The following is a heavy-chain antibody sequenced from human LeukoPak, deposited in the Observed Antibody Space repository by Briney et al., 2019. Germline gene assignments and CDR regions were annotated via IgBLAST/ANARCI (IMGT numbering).Heavy chain of an antibody. CDR3: ARWNDSSGSLYFDY. CDR1: GGSFSGYY. Sequence: SETLSLTCAVYGGSFSGYYWGWIRQPPGKGLEWIGEINHSGSTNYNPSLKSRVTISVDTSKNQFSLKLSYVTAADTAVYYCARWNDSSGSLYFDYWGQGTLVTVSS. D-gene: IGHD3-22*01. CDR2: INHSGST. J-gene: IGHJ4*02. V-gene: IGHV4-34*01.